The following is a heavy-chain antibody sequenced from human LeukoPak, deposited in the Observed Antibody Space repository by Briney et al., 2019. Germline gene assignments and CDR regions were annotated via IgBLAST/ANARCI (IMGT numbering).Heavy chain of an antibody. CDR1: GGSISSYY. CDR3: ARDVAVAGTTNFDY. Sequence: PSETLSLTCTVSGGSISSYYWSWIRQPAGKGLEWIGRTYTSGSTNYNPSLKSRVTISVDKSKNQFSLKLSSVTAADTAVYYCARDVAVAGTTNFDYWGQGTLVTVSS. CDR2: TYTSGST. D-gene: IGHD6-19*01. V-gene: IGHV4-4*07. J-gene: IGHJ4*02.